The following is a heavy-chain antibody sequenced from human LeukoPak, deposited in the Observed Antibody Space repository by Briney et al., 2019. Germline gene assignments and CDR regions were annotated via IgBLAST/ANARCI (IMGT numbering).Heavy chain of an antibody. V-gene: IGHV4-30-4*08. CDR3: ARDLNDAFDI. CDR2: IYYSGST. J-gene: IGHJ3*02. CDR1: GGSISSGDYY. Sequence: SETLSLTCTVSGGSISSGDYYWSRIRQPPGKGLEWIGYIYYSGSTYYNPSLKSRVTISVDKSKNQFSLKLSSVTAADTAVYYCARDLNDAFDIWGQGTMVTVSS.